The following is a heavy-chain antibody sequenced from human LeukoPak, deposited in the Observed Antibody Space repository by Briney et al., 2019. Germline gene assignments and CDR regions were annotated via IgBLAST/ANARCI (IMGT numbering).Heavy chain of an antibody. D-gene: IGHD3-10*01. J-gene: IGHJ4*02. CDR3: ARDYHGSGSLTTFDY. V-gene: IGHV1-3*01. Sequence: KFQGRVTITRDTSASTVYMELSRLRSEDTALYYCARDYHGSGSLTTFDYWGQGTLVTVSS.